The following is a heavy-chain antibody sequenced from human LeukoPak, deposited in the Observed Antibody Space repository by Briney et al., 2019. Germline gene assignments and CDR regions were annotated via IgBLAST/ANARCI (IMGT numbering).Heavy chain of an antibody. CDR3: ARVIYSGWEGELSD. CDR2: IGRSGTTI. CDR1: GFTFSTYE. J-gene: IGHJ4*02. Sequence: GGSLRLSCAASGFTFSTYEFTWVRQAPGKGLEWVSYIGRSGTTIYYADSVMGRFTISRDNAKNTLYLQMNSLRAEDTAVYYCARVIYSGWEGELSDWGQGTLVTVSS. D-gene: IGHD6-19*01. V-gene: IGHV3-48*03.